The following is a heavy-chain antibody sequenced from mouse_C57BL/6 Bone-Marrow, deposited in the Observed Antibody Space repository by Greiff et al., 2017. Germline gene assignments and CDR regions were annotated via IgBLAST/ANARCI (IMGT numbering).Heavy chain of an antibody. CDR3: ACSGLRQRGGFAY. Sequence: EVQLHQSGAELVKPGASVKLSCTASGFNINDYYMHWVKQRPEQGLEWIGRIAPEDGETKYAPKFQGKATIPADTSSNTAYLQLSSLTSEDTAVYDCACSGLRQRGGFAYWGQGTLVTVSA. D-gene: IGHD3-1*01. J-gene: IGHJ3*01. CDR2: IAPEDGET. V-gene: IGHV14-2*01. CDR1: GFNINDYY.